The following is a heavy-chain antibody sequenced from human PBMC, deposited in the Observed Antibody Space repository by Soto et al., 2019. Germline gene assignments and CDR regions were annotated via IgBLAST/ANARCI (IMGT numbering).Heavy chain of an antibody. D-gene: IGHD5-12*01. V-gene: IGHV4-30-4*01. CDR3: VRVDDSIDLLDY. CDR2: IYYSGST. J-gene: IGHJ4*02. CDR1: VGSISSGDFY. Sequence: SETLSLTCYVSVGSISSGDFYWSWIRQPPGKGLELIGNIYYSGSTYYNPSLRSRAIMSVDTSQNQFSLKLSSLTAADTAVYFCVRVDDSIDLLDYWGQGARGSVSS.